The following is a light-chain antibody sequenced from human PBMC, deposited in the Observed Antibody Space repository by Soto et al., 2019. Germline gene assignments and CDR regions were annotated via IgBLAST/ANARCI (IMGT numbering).Light chain of an antibody. Sequence: QSVLPQPASVYGSPGQSITISCPRSSSDVGSYNLVSWYQQHPGKAPKLMIHEVSERPSGVSNRFSASKSGNTASLTISGLQAEDEADYYCCSYAGSSTSLYVFGTGTKVTVL. CDR1: SSDVGSYNL. V-gene: IGLV2-23*02. CDR2: EVS. J-gene: IGLJ1*01. CDR3: CSYAGSSTSLYV.